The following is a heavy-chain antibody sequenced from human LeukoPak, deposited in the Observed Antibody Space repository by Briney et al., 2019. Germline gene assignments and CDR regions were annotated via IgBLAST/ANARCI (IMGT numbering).Heavy chain of an antibody. CDR3: AREGGSGWYLYHFDY. D-gene: IGHD6-19*01. V-gene: IGHV1-18*01. CDR2: ISAYNGNT. J-gene: IGHJ4*02. Sequence: ASVKVSCKASGYTFTSYGIRWVRQTPGQGLEWMGWISAYNGNTNYAQKLQGRVTMTTDTSTSTAYMELRSLRSDDTAVYYCAREGGSGWYLYHFDYWGQGTLVTVSS. CDR1: GYTFTSYG.